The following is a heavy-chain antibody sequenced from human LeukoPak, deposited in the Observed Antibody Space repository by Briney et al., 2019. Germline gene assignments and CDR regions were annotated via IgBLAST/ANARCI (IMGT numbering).Heavy chain of an antibody. CDR1: GYSISSGYY. CDR3: ASSDTGYNWFDP. J-gene: IGHJ5*02. CDR2: IYHSGST. Sequence: PSETLSLTCAVSGYSISSGYYWGWIRQPPGKGLEWIGSIYHSGSTYYNPSLKSRVTISVDTSKNQFSLKPSSVTAADTAVYYCASSDTGYNWFDPRGQGTLVTVSS. D-gene: IGHD5-18*01. V-gene: IGHV4-38-2*01.